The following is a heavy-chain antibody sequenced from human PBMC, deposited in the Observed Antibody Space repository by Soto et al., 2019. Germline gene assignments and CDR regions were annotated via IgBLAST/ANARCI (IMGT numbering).Heavy chain of an antibody. V-gene: IGHV3-21*01. CDR2: ISSSSSYI. CDR3: ARYYDILTGYNRVNYYYYYGMDV. D-gene: IGHD3-9*01. Sequence: PGGSLRLSCAASGFTFSSYSMNWVRRAPGKGLEWVSSISSSSSYIYYADSVKGRFTISRDNAKNSLYLQMNSLRAEDTAVYYCARYYDILTGYNRVNYYYYYGMDVWGQGTTVTVSS. CDR1: GFTFSSYS. J-gene: IGHJ6*02.